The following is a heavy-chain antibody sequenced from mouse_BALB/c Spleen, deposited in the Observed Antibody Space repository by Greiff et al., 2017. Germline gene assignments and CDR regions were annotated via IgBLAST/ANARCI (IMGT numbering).Heavy chain of an antibody. CDR1: GYSITSDYA. Sequence: EVKLMESGPGLVKPSQSLSLTCTVTGYSITSDYAWNWIRQFPGNKLEWMGYISYSGSTSYNPSLKSRISITRDTSKNQFFLQLNSVTTEDTATYYCAREGAGTWFAYWGQGTLVTVSA. V-gene: IGHV3-2*02. D-gene: IGHD4-1*01. CDR2: ISYSGST. J-gene: IGHJ3*01. CDR3: AREGAGTWFAY.